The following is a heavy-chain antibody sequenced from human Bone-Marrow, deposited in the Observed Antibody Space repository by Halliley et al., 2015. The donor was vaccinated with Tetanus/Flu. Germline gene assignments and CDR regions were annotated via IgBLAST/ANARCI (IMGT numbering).Heavy chain of an antibody. D-gene: IGHD2-21*01. V-gene: IGHV4-59*01. CDR2: SYYTGKT. J-gene: IGHJ3*01. CDR3: GTGLGRGDAFDF. Sequence: EWIGFSYYTGKTNYDPSLKSRVPISVGTSKSQFSRKLTFVTAADTAVYYCGTGLGRGDAFDFWGRGTKVTVSA.